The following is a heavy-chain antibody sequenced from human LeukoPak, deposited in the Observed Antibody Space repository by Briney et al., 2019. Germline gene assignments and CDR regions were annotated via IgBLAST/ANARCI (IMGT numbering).Heavy chain of an antibody. V-gene: IGHV3-11*01. Sequence: GGSLRLSCAGSAFTFSDYDMTWIRQAPGKGLEWVSYISSSGDTIYYADSVKGRFTISRDNAKNSLFLQINSLRAEDTAVYYCKASREVAGPYYFDYWGQGTLVTVSS. CDR3: KASREVAGPYYFDY. D-gene: IGHD6-19*01. CDR2: ISSSGDTI. CDR1: AFTFSDYD. J-gene: IGHJ4*02.